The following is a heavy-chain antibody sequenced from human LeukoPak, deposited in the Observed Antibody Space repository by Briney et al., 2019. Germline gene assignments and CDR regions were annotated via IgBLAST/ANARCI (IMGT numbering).Heavy chain of an antibody. D-gene: IGHD4-17*01. V-gene: IGHV3-48*02. CDR3: ARDLASYGDYSNWFDP. J-gene: IGHJ5*02. CDR1: GFTFSSYS. Sequence: GGSLRLSCAASGFTFSSYSMNWVRQAPVKGLEWVSYISSSSSTIYYADSVKGRFTISRDNVKNSLYLQMNSLRDEDTAVYYCARDLASYGDYSNWFDPWGQGTLVTVSS. CDR2: ISSSSSTI.